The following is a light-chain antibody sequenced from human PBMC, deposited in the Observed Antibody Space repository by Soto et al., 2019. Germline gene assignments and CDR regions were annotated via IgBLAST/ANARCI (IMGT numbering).Light chain of an antibody. CDR1: RYIGNY. Sequence: DIQMTQSPSSLSVSVGDRVTITCQASRYIGNYLNWYQQKPGKAPKLLINDASSLEMVVPSRFSGSGSGTDFSVTISSLQPEDIATYYCQQYHSLPITFGQGTRLDI. V-gene: IGKV1-33*01. CDR3: QQYHSLPIT. CDR2: DAS. J-gene: IGKJ5*01.